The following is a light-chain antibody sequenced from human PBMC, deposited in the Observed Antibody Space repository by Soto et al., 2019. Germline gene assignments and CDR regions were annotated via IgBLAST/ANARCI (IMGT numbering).Light chain of an antibody. V-gene: IGKV1-9*01. J-gene: IGKJ4*01. Sequence: DIQLTQSPSFLSASVGHRVTITCRASQGISSYLAWYQQKPGKAPKLLIYAASTLQSGVPSRFSGSGSGTEFTLTISSLQPEDFATYYCQQLNSYPFLTFGGGTKVEIK. CDR2: AAS. CDR3: QQLNSYPFLT. CDR1: QGISSY.